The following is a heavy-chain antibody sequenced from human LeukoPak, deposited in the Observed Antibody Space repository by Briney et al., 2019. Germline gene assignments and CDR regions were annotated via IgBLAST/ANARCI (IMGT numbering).Heavy chain of an antibody. CDR2: ISSSGSVI. CDR1: GFTFSSYE. V-gene: IGHV3-48*03. CDR3: ARGGRFLWFGGDF. J-gene: IGHJ4*02. D-gene: IGHD3-10*01. Sequence: GGSLRLSCAASGFTFSSYEMSWVRQAPGKGLEWVSYISSSGSVIYYADSVKGRFTISRDNAKNSLYLQMNSLRAEDTAVYYCARGGRFLWFGGDFWGTGTLVTVSS.